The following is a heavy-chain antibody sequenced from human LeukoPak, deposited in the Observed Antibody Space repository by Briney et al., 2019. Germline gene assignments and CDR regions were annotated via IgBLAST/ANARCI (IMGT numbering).Heavy chain of an antibody. CDR1: GFTFNSNW. CDR3: ARGGRSTYFDWSPDY. D-gene: IGHD3-9*01. Sequence: GGSLRFSCAASGFTFNSNWMSWVRQAPGKGLEWVANIKQDGSEKYYVDFLKGRFTISRDNAKNSLYLQMNSLRAEDTAVYYCARGGRSTYFDWSPDYWGQGTLVTVSS. V-gene: IGHV3-7*01. J-gene: IGHJ4*02. CDR2: IKQDGSEK.